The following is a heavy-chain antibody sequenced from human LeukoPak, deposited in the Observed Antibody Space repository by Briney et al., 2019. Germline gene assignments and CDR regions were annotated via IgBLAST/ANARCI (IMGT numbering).Heavy chain of an antibody. CDR3: ARDGNPVGNYYYMDV. J-gene: IGHJ6*03. CDR1: GFTFSSYA. Sequence: GSLRLSCAASGFTFSSYAMHWVRQAPGKGLEWVAVISYDGSNKYYADSVKGRFTISRDNSKNTLYLQMNSLRPEDTAVYYCARDGNPVGNYYYMDVWGKGTPVTVSS. D-gene: IGHD1-1*01. V-gene: IGHV3-30*04. CDR2: ISYDGSNK.